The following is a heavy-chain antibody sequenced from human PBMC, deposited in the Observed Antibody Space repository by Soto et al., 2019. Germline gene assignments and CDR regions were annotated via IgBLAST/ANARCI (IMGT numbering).Heavy chain of an antibody. CDR1: GYTFTSYY. D-gene: IGHD2-21*02. Sequence: QVQLVQSGAEVKKPGASVKVSCKASGYTFTSYYMHWVRQAPGQGLEWMGIINPSGGSTSYAQKLQGRVTMTRDTAASTVYMELSSLRSEDTAVYYFARGGRVVVVVTAMLVYWGQGTLVTVSS. CDR3: ARGGRVVVVVTAMLVY. CDR2: INPSGGST. J-gene: IGHJ4*02. V-gene: IGHV1-46*01.